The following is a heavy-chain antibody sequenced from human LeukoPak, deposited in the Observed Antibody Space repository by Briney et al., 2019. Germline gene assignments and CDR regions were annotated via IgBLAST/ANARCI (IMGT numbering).Heavy chain of an antibody. CDR3: ARGLRQGSAWSWGPKEKSYQYMDV. D-gene: IGHD6-19*01. V-gene: IGHV4-34*01. J-gene: IGHJ6*04. CDR2: INHSGST. CDR1: GGSFSGYY. Sequence: SETLSLTCAVYGGSFSGYYWSWIRQPPGKGLEWIGEINHSGSTNYNPSLESRVTVSADTSRNQLSLSLTSVTAADSAVYFCARGLRQGSAWSWGPKEKSYQYMDVWGTGTTVIVSS.